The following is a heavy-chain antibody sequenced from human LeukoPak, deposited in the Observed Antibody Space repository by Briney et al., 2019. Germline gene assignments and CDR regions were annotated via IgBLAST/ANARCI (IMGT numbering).Heavy chain of an antibody. CDR2: ISWNSGSI. V-gene: IGHV3-9*01. D-gene: IGHD3-10*01. J-gene: IGHJ4*02. CDR3: AKSSGSGSYYPLDY. CDR1: GFTFDDYA. Sequence: PGRSLRLSCAASGFTFDDYAMHWVRQAPGKGLEWVSGISWNSGSIGYADSVKGRFTISRDNAKNSLYLQMNSLRAEDTALYYCAKSSGSGSYYPLDYWGQGTLVTVSS.